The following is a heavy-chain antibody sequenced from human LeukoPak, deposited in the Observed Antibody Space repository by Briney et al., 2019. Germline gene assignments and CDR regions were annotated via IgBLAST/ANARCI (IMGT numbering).Heavy chain of an antibody. CDR1: GFTFSSYR. CDR2: ISSSSSYI. D-gene: IGHD3-3*01. J-gene: IGHJ3*02. Sequence: GGSLRLSCAASGFTFSSYRMSWVRQAPGKGLEWVSSISSSSSYIYYADSVKARFPISRDNSKNTLYLQMNSLRAEDTAVYYCARGGFTIPDAFDIWGQGTMVTVSS. V-gene: IGHV3-21*04. CDR3: ARGGFTIPDAFDI.